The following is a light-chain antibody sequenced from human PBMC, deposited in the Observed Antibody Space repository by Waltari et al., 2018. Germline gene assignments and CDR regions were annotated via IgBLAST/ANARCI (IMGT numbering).Light chain of an antibody. J-gene: IGLJ2*01. CDR1: SSDVGNYKR. Sequence: QSALTQPASVSGSPGESITISCTGTSSDVGNYKRVSWYQQHPVTAPKLMIYAVSKRPSGVSDRFSGSKSGDMASLTISGLQPEDEAEYFCSSYAGSSKGVFGGGTKVTVL. CDR2: AVS. CDR3: SSYAGSSKGV. V-gene: IGLV2-23*02.